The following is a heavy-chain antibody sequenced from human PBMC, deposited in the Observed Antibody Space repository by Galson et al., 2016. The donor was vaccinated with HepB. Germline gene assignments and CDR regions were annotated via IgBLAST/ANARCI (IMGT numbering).Heavy chain of an antibody. CDR2: ISRNSDII. D-gene: IGHD1-7*01. CDR3: AKDHGTGNYDFYFAMDV. CDR1: GFIFDDYA. V-gene: IGHV3-9*01. Sequence: SLRLSCAASGFIFDDYALHWVRQAPGKGLEWVSGISRNSDIIAYADSMKGRFTISRDNAKNSLYLQMNSLRPEDTALYYCAKDHGTGNYDFYFAMDVWGQGTTVTVTS. J-gene: IGHJ6*02.